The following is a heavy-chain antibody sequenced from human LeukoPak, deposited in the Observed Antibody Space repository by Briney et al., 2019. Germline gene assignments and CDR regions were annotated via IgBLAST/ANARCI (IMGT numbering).Heavy chain of an antibody. V-gene: IGHV3-64D*06. Sequence: GGSLRLSCSASGFTFSSYAMHWVRQAPGKGLEYVSAISSNGGSTYYADSVKGRFTISRDNSKNTLCLQMSSLRAEDTAVYYCVKVPPGEGFGEMDVWGKGTTVTVSS. CDR2: ISSNGGST. D-gene: IGHD3-10*01. CDR3: VKVPPGEGFGEMDV. CDR1: GFTFSSYA. J-gene: IGHJ6*04.